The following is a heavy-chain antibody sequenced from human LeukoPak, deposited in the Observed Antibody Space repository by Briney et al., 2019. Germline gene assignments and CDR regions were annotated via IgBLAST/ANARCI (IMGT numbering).Heavy chain of an antibody. CDR3: ARVSYSYGYPYYYYMDV. J-gene: IGHJ6*03. CDR2: MNPNSGNT. Sequence: ASVKVSCKASGYTFTSYDINWVRQATGQGLEWMGWMNPNSGNTGYAQKLQGRVTMTTDTSTSTAYMELRSLRSDDTAVYYCARVSYSYGYPYYYYMDVWGKGTTVTVSS. V-gene: IGHV1-8*01. D-gene: IGHD5-18*01. CDR1: GYTFTSYD.